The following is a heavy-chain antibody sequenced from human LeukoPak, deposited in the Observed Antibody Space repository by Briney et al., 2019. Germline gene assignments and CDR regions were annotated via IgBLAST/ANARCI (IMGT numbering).Heavy chain of an antibody. Sequence: ASVKVSCKVSGYTPTELSMHWVRQAPGKGLEWMGGFDPEDGETIYAQKLQGRVTMTTDTSTSTAYMELRSLRSDDTAVYYCARIWSSGWNEDWYFDLWGRGTLVTVSS. V-gene: IGHV1-24*01. CDR1: GYTPTELS. CDR3: ARIWSSGWNEDWYFDL. D-gene: IGHD6-19*01. CDR2: FDPEDGET. J-gene: IGHJ2*01.